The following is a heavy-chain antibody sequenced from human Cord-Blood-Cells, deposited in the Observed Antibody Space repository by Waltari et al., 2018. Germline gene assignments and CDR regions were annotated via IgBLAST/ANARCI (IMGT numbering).Heavy chain of an antibody. Sequence: EVQLLESGGGLVQPGGSLRLSCAASGFTFSSYAMSWVRQAPGKVLEWVSAISGSGGSTYYADSVKCRFTISRDNSKNTLYLQMNSLRAEDTAVYYCAKAKVVVAAMDYWGQGTLVTVSS. CDR1: GFTFSSYA. CDR3: AKAKVVVAAMDY. J-gene: IGHJ4*02. D-gene: IGHD2-15*01. V-gene: IGHV3-23*01. CDR2: ISGSGGST.